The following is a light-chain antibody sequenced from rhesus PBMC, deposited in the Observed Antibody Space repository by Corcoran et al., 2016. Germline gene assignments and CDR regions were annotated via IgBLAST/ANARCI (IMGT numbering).Light chain of an antibody. CDR2: DVS. V-gene: IGLV2S9*01. CDR1: SSDIGGYND. CDR3: CSYRSGSAFV. J-gene: IGLJ6*01. Sequence: QSVLTQPPSVSKSLGQSVTISCTGTSSDIGGYNDVSWYQQHPGTAPRLLIYDVSRRPSGVSDRFSGSKSGNTASLTISGLQAEDEADYYGCSYRSGSAFVFGSGTKLTVL.